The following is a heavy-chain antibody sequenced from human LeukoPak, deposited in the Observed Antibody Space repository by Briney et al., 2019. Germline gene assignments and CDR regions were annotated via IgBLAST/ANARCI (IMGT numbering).Heavy chain of an antibody. J-gene: IGHJ5*02. CDR1: GGTFSSYA. CDR2: IIPIFGTA. CDR3: ARVMEPIVVVPAAIAWGNWFDP. Sequence: GASVKVSCKASGGTFSSYAISWVRQAPGQGLEWMGGIIPIFGTANYAQKFQGRVTITADESTSTAYMELSSLRSEDTAVYYCARVMEPIVVVPAAIAWGNWFDPWGQGTLVTVSS. V-gene: IGHV1-69*13. D-gene: IGHD2-2*02.